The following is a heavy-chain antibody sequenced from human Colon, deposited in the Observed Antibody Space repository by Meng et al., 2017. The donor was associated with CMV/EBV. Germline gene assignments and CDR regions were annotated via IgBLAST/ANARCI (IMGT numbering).Heavy chain of an antibody. J-gene: IGHJ3*02. V-gene: IGHV3-30*09. CDR1: GFSFSSYA. CDR3: ARARMRQLMYGFDI. Sequence: GGSLRLSCAASGFSFSSYAVHWVRQAPGKGLEWVAVISHDGRDIFSADSAQGRFDISRDNYQNKVFLQMNSLRDDDTAVYYCARARMRQLMYGFDIWGRGTTVTVSS. D-gene: IGHD2-8*01. CDR2: ISHDGRDI.